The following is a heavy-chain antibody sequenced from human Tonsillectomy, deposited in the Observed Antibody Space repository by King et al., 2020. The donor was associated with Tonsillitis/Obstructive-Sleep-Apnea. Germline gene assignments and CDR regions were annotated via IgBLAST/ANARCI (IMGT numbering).Heavy chain of an antibody. D-gene: IGHD3-16*02. V-gene: IGHV4-59*01. CDR1: GGSISSYY. CDR3: SRDRGRYYDYVWVSYRPSFDFDY. CDR2: IYYSGST. Sequence: QLQESGPGLVKPSETLSLTCTVSGGSISSYYWSWIRQPPGKGLEWIGYIYYSGSTNYNPSLKSRVTISVDTSKNQFSLKLSSVTAADTAVYYWSRDRGRYYDYVWVSYRPSFDFDYWGQGTLVTVSS. J-gene: IGHJ4*02.